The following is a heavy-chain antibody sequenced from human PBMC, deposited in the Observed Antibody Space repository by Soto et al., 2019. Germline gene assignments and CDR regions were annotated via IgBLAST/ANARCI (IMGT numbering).Heavy chain of an antibody. CDR2: IYYSGST. D-gene: IGHD1-26*01. CDR3: ARVPRKVMGARPGVPSYYYYGMDV. J-gene: IGHJ6*02. Sequence: SETLSLTCTVSGGSISSSSYYWGWIRQPPGKGLEWIGSIYYSGSTYYNPSLKSRVTISVDTSKNQFSLKLSSVIAADTAVYYCARVPRKVMGARPGVPSYYYYGMDVWGQGTTVTVSS. CDR1: GGSISSSSYY. V-gene: IGHV4-39*01.